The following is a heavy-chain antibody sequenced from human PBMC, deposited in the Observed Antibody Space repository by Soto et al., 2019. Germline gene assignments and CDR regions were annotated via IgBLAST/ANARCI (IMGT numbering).Heavy chain of an antibody. D-gene: IGHD3-9*01. CDR3: ARSYYDILTGENWFDP. V-gene: IGHV3-7*01. Sequence: GESLKISCAASGFTFSSYWMSWVRQAPGKGLEWVANIKQDGSEKYYVDSVKGRFTISRDSAKNSLYLQMNSLRAEDTAVYYCARSYYDILTGENWFDPWGQGTLVTVSS. J-gene: IGHJ5*02. CDR2: IKQDGSEK. CDR1: GFTFSSYW.